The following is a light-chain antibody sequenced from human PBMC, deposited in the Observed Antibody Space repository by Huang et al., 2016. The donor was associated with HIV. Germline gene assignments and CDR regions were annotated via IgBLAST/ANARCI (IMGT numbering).Light chain of an antibody. Sequence: DILITQSPSSLSASVGDRVIITCRASQNINRYLNWYQQQPGKAPKLLISGASKLQSGVPSSFSGSGSGTHFTLAISSLQPEDSATYYCQQSAVTPRTFGQGTKLEI. J-gene: IGKJ2*01. CDR3: QQSAVTPRT. V-gene: IGKV1-39*01. CDR1: QNINRY. CDR2: GAS.